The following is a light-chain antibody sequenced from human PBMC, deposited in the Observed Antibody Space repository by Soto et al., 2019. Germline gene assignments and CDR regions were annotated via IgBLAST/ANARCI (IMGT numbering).Light chain of an antibody. J-gene: IGLJ3*02. CDR2: EVS. CDR1: SSDVGGYNY. CDR3: SSYTSSSPWV. V-gene: IGLV2-14*01. Sequence: QSVLTQPASVSGSPGQSITISCTGTSSDVGGYNYVSWYQQHPGKAPKLMIYEVSNRPSGVSNRFSGSNSGNTASLTISGLQAEDEADYYCSSYTSSSPWVFGGGTKLTVL.